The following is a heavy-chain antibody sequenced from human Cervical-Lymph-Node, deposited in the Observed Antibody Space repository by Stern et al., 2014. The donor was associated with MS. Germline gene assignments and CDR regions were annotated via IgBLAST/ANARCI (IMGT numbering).Heavy chain of an antibody. CDR1: GFSLSTSGVG. Sequence: QVTLKESGPTLVKPTQTLTLTCTFSGFSLSTSGVGVGWIRQPPGKALEWLALIYRDADKRYTPFLKSRLTIPQDTSNNQVVLKMTNMDPVDTATYYCAHRNREKWLVTDGFDPWGQGTLVTVSS. CDR2: IYRDADK. D-gene: IGHD6-19*01. CDR3: AHRNREKWLVTDGFDP. V-gene: IGHV2-5*02. J-gene: IGHJ5*02.